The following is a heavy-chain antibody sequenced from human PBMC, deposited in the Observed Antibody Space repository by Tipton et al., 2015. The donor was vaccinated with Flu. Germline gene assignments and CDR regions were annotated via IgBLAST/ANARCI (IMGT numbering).Heavy chain of an antibody. CDR3: ARGPFVLITFGGVMGY. CDR1: GLTFSNPW. J-gene: IGHJ4*02. Sequence: SLRLSCAASGLTFSNPWLAWVRQAPGMGLEWVARIKSKSDGGTEDYAAPVKGRFTISRDNAKNSLYLQMNSLRAEDTAVYYCARGPFVLITFGGVMGYWGQGTLVIVSS. D-gene: IGHD3-16*01. V-gene: IGHV3-15*01. CDR2: IKSKSDGGTE.